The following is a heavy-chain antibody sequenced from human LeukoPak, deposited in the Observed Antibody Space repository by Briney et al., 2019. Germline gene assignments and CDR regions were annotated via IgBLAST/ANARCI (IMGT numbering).Heavy chain of an antibody. J-gene: IGHJ6*02. D-gene: IGHD2-8*01. V-gene: IGHV4-31*03. CDR1: GGSISSGGYY. CDR3: ARGYCTNGVSYSLSTGMDV. Sequence: SETLSLTCTVSGGSISSGGYYWSWIRQHPGKGLEWIGYIYYSGSTYYNPSLKSRVTISVDTSKNQFSLKLSSVTAADTAVYYCARGYCTNGVSYSLSTGMDVWGQGTTVTVSS. CDR2: IYYSGST.